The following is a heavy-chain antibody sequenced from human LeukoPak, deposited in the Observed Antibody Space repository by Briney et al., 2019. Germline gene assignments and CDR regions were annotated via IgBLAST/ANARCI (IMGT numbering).Heavy chain of an antibody. Sequence: SETLSLTCAVYGGSFSGFYWRWMRPPPGKGLEWIGEINHSGSTNYNPSLKSRVTISVDTSKTQFSLKLSSVTAADTAVYNCARVCKEGVRYCNGGSCWTYYYYYYMDVWGKGTTVSVSS. D-gene: IGHD2-15*01. J-gene: IGHJ6*03. CDR2: INHSGST. CDR3: ARVCKEGVRYCNGGSCWTYYYYYYMDV. CDR1: GGSFSGFY. V-gene: IGHV4-34*01.